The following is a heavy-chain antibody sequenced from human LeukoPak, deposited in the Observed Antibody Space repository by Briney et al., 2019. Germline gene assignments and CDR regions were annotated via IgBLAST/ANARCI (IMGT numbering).Heavy chain of an antibody. J-gene: IGHJ4*02. CDR2: ISSSSSYI. CDR3: ARGGYDSSALDY. Sequence: GGSLRLSCAASGFTFSSHSMNWVRQAPGKGLEWVSSISSSSSYIYYADSVKGRFTISRDNAKNSLYLQMNSLRAEDTAVYYCARGGYDSSALDYWGQGTLVTVSS. CDR1: GFTFSSHS. V-gene: IGHV3-21*01. D-gene: IGHD3-22*01.